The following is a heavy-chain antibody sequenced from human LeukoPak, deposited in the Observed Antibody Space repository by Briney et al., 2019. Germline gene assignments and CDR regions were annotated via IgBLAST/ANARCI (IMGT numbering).Heavy chain of an antibody. Sequence: GASVKVSCRASGYTFTSHYMHWVRQAPGQGLEWMGVIKPSVGSTSYPQKFQGRVTMSRDTSTSTVYMELSSLKSEDTAVYYCAAPGASGFVGNFWSGPLDFWGRGALVTVSS. J-gene: IGHJ4*02. CDR3: AAPGASGFVGNFWSGPLDF. D-gene: IGHD3-3*01. CDR2: IKPSVGST. V-gene: IGHV1-46*01. CDR1: GYTFTSHY.